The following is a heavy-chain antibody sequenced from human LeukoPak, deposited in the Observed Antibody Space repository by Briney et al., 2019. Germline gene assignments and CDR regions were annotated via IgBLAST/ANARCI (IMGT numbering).Heavy chain of an antibody. CDR3: YSVTTADV. J-gene: IGHJ6*02. D-gene: IGHD4-17*01. V-gene: IGHV1-69*04. CDR1: GGTFSSYA. Sequence: ASVKVSCKASGGTFSSYAISWVRQAPGQGLEWMGRIIPILGIANYAQKFQGRVTITADKSTSTAYMGLSSLRSEDTAVYYCYSVTTADVWGQGTTVTVSS. CDR2: IIPILGIA.